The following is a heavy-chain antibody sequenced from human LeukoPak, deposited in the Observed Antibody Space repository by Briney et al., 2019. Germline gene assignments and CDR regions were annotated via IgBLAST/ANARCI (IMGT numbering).Heavy chain of an antibody. CDR2: INHSGST. V-gene: IGHV4-34*01. D-gene: IGHD3-22*01. J-gene: IGHJ4*02. CDR3: AKFAGIYDSSGFDY. Sequence: SETLSLTCAVYGGSFSGYYWSWIRQPPGKGLEWIGEINHSGSTNYNPSLKSRVTISVDTSKNQFPLKLSSVTAADTAVYYCAKFAGIYDSSGFDYWGQGTLVTVSS. CDR1: GGSFSGYY.